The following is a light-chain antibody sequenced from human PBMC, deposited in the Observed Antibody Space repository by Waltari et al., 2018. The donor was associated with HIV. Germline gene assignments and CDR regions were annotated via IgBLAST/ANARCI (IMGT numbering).Light chain of an antibody. V-gene: IGLV2-14*01. CDR2: EVR. Sequence: QSALTQPVSVSGSPGQSIAISCIVTHTDVGRYHSVSWYQHHPGKAPKLNIYEVRNRPSELSNRFSGSKSGDTAFLTISGLHGEDEDDYYCWSYTSSDTFVFGTGTKVTVL. CDR3: WSYTSSDTFV. J-gene: IGLJ1*01. CDR1: HTDVGRYHS.